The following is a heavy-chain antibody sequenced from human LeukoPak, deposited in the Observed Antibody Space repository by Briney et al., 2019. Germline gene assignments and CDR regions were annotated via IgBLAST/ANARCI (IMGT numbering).Heavy chain of an antibody. CDR1: GFTFSDYY. D-gene: IGHD3-10*01. Sequence: PGGSLRLSCAASGFTFSDYYMSWIRQAPGKGLEWVSYISSSGSTIYYADSVKGRFTTSRDNAKNSLYLQMNSLRAEDTAVYYCAGDILTMVRGVITKQYNWFDPWGQGTLVTVSS. J-gene: IGHJ5*02. CDR2: ISSSGSTI. V-gene: IGHV3-11*01. CDR3: AGDILTMVRGVITKQYNWFDP.